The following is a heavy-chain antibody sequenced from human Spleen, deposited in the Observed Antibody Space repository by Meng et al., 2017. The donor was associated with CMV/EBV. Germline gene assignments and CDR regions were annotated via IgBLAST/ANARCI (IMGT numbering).Heavy chain of an antibody. Sequence: SVKVSCKASGGTFNTYGISWVRQAPGQGLEWMGGIIPSIGTANYAQRIQGRVTITTDESTSTAYMELSSLRSEDTAVYYCARGGSYWAYGMDVWGQGTTVTVSS. CDR1: GGTFNTYG. J-gene: IGHJ6*02. CDR3: ARGGSYWAYGMDV. CDR2: IIPSIGTA. V-gene: IGHV1-69*05. D-gene: IGHD1-26*01.